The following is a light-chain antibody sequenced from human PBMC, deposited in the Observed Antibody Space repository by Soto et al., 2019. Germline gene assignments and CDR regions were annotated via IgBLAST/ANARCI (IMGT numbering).Light chain of an antibody. J-gene: IGLJ2*01. CDR2: EGT. CDR3: NSYTLSKTVI. CDR1: SSDVGAHDF. Sequence: QSALTQPASVSGSPGQSITISCSGTSSDVGAHDFVSWYQHHPDKAPKVIIFEGTKRPSGVSNRFSGSKTGNTASLTISGLQAEDEADYYCNSYTLSKTVIFGGGTKLTVL. V-gene: IGLV2-14*01.